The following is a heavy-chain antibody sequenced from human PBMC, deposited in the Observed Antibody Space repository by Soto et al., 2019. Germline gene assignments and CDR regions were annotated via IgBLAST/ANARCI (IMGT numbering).Heavy chain of an antibody. Sequence: ASVKVSCKASGYTFTSYAMHWVGQAPGQRFEWMGWINTGDGNTKYSQKLQGRVTITRDTSASTAYMELRSLRSEDTAMYYCARDGGPPWYYGSGFHWFDPWGQGTLVTVSS. CDR1: GYTFTSYA. CDR3: ARDGGPPWYYGSGFHWFDP. D-gene: IGHD3-10*01. J-gene: IGHJ5*02. CDR2: INTGDGNT. V-gene: IGHV1-3*04.